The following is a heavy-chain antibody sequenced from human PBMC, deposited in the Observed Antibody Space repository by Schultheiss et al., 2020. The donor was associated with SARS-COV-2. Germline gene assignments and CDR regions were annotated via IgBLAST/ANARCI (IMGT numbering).Heavy chain of an antibody. Sequence: GSLRLSCTVSGGSISSYYWSWIRQPPGKGQEWIGEINHSGSTNYNPSLKSRVTISVDTSKNQFSLKLSSVTAADTAVYYCARDGSRWFDPWGQGTLVTVSS. CDR2: INHSGST. CDR3: ARDGSRWFDP. V-gene: IGHV4-34*01. J-gene: IGHJ5*02. CDR1: GGSISSYY.